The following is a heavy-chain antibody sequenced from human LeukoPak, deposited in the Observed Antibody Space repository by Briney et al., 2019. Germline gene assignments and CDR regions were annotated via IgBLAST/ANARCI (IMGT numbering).Heavy chain of an antibody. J-gene: IGHJ4*02. Sequence: SETLSLTCTVSGCSISSSSYYWGWIRQPPGKGLEWIGSIYYSGSTYYNPSLKSRVTISVDTSKNQFSLKLSSVTAADTAVYYCARERAAAGYFDYWGQGTLVTVSS. CDR2: IYYSGST. D-gene: IGHD6-13*01. CDR1: GCSISSSSYY. CDR3: ARERAAAGYFDY. V-gene: IGHV4-39*02.